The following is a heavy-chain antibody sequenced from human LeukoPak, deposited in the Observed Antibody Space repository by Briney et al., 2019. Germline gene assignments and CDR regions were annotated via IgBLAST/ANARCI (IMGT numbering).Heavy chain of an antibody. D-gene: IGHD2-21*02. CDR3: ARRKGGSDSIDY. CDR1: SYSISIGSGYY. V-gene: IGHV4-38-2*01. CDR2: ISHIGTT. J-gene: IGHJ4*02. Sequence: PSETLSLTCAVSSYSISIGSGYYWDWIRQPPGKGLEWIGTISHIGTTYYNPSLKSRVTVSVDTSKNQFSLRLTSVTAADTAIYYCARRKGGSDSIDYWGQGTLVTMSS.